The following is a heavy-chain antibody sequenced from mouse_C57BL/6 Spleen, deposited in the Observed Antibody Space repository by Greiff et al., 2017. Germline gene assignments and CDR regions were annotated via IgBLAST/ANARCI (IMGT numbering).Heavy chain of an antibody. CDR2: IRSKSNNYAT. D-gene: IGHD1-1*01. Sequence: EVQGVESGGGLVQPKGSLKLSCAASGFSFNTYAMNWVRQAPGKGLEWVARIRSKSNNYATYYANSVKDRFTISRDDSESMLYLQMNNLKTKVTSIYYFVRDYYGLDYWGQGTTPTVSS. J-gene: IGHJ2*01. CDR1: GFSFNTYA. CDR3: VRDYYGLDY. V-gene: IGHV10-1*01.